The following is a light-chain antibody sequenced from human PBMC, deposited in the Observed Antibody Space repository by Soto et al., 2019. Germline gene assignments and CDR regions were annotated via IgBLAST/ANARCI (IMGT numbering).Light chain of an antibody. Sequence: EIVLTQSPGTLSLSPGERATLSCRASQSVSSNYLAWYQQKPGQAPRLLIYGASSRATGITDRFSGSGAGTDFTLTISSLEHGEFAVYYCQHHCGSPSYTFGQGTKLEIQ. V-gene: IGKV3-20*01. CDR3: QHHCGSPSYT. J-gene: IGKJ2*01. CDR2: GAS. CDR1: QSVSSNY.